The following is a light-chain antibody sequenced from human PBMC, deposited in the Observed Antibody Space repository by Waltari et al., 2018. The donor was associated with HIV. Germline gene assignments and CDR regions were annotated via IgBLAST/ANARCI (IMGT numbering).Light chain of an antibody. V-gene: IGLV3-25*03. CDR2: KDN. CDR3: QSADSTGTYPDV. J-gene: IGLJ1*01. Sequence: SYELTQPPSVSVSPGQTARITCSGDALPKQYPYWYQQKPGQAPVLVIYKDNERPSGIPERFSGSSSGTTVTLTISGVQTEDEADYYCQSADSTGTYPDVFGPGTKVTVL. CDR1: ALPKQY.